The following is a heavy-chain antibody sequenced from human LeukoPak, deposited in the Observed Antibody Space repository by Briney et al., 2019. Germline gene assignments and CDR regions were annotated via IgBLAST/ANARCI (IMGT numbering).Heavy chain of an antibody. CDR1: GYSFTTYW. D-gene: IGHD1/OR15-1a*01. CDR2: IYPADSDT. CDR3: ARRTDGSTNNLDY. Sequence: GESLKISCKGSGYSFTTYWIGWVRQMPGKGLEWMGIIYPADSDTRYSPSFQGQVTISADKSISTAYLQWSSLKASDTAMYYCARRTDGSTNNLDYWGQGTLVTVSS. V-gene: IGHV5-51*01. J-gene: IGHJ4*02.